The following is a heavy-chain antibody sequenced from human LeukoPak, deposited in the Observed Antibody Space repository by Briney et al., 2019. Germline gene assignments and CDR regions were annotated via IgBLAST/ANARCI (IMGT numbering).Heavy chain of an antibody. Sequence: SETLSLTCTVSGGSISSYYWSWIRQPPGKGLEWIGYIYYSGSTNYNPSLKSRVTISVDTSKNQFSLKLSSVTAADAAVYYCARLNDYGDAFDIWGQGTMVTVSS. V-gene: IGHV4-59*01. CDR3: ARLNDYGDAFDI. J-gene: IGHJ3*02. CDR2: IYYSGST. CDR1: GGSISSYY. D-gene: IGHD4-17*01.